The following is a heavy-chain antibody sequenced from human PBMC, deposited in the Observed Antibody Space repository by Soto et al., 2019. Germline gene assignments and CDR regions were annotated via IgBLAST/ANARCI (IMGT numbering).Heavy chain of an antibody. V-gene: IGHV4-4*08. D-gene: IGHD3-16*01. Sequence: QVQLQESGPGLVKPSETLSLTCTVSGGSMRGQHWSWIRQPPGKGLEWIGHHSDSTNYNPSLKSRITISTATSKNQFPLKLSSVTAADTAVYYCATYTVGEGGRGYWGQGTLVTVSS. CDR3: ATYTVGEGGRGY. J-gene: IGHJ4*02. CDR2: HHSDST. CDR1: GGSMRGQH.